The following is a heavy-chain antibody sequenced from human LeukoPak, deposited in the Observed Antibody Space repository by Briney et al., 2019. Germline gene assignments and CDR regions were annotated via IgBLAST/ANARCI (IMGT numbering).Heavy chain of an antibody. CDR3: AREYYYGSGSYYTH. Sequence: SVKVSCKASVGTFSSYAISWVRQAPGQGLEWMGGIIPIFGTANYAQKFQGRVTITADESTSTAYMELSSLRSEDTAVYYCAREYYYGSGSYYTHWGQGTLVTVSS. J-gene: IGHJ4*02. D-gene: IGHD3-10*01. V-gene: IGHV1-69*01. CDR1: VGTFSSYA. CDR2: IIPIFGTA.